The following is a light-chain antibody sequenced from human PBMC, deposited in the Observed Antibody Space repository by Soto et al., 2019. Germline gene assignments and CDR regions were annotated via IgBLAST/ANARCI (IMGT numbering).Light chain of an antibody. CDR3: SSHGGSGV. CDR2: EVS. V-gene: IGLV2-14*01. CDR1: SSDVGAHNH. J-gene: IGLJ2*01. Sequence: QSVLTQPASVSGSPGQSITISCTGTSSDVGAHNHVSWYQLHPGKAPKRLIYEVSNRPSGVSNRFSGSKSGNTASLTISGLQAEDEAEYYCSSHGGSGVFGGGTKLTVL.